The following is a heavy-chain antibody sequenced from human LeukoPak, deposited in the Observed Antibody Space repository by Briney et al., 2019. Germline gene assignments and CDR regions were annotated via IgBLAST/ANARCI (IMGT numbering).Heavy chain of an antibody. CDR1: GFSFSSYA. D-gene: IGHD3-3*01. CDR3: AKEGITIFGVVIMGYFQH. V-gene: IGHV3-23*01. J-gene: IGHJ1*01. Sequence: GGSLRLSCAASGFSFSSYAMSWVRQAPGKGLEWVSAISGSGGSTYYADSVKGRFTISRDNSKNTLYLQMNSLRAEDTAVYYCAKEGITIFGVVIMGYFQHWGQGTLVTVSS. CDR2: ISGSGGST.